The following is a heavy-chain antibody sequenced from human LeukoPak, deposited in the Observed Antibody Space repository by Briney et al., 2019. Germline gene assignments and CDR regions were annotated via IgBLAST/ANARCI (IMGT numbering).Heavy chain of an antibody. V-gene: IGHV1-8*01. D-gene: IGHD3-10*01. CDR3: ARALWSTGGPIDY. J-gene: IGHJ4*02. CDR2: MNPNSGNT. Sequence: ASVKVSCKASGYTFTSYDINWVRQATGQGLEWMGWMNPNSGNTGYAQKFQGRVTMTRNTSISTAYMELSSLRSKDTAVYYCARALWSTGGPIDYWGQGTLVTVSS. CDR1: GYTFTSYD.